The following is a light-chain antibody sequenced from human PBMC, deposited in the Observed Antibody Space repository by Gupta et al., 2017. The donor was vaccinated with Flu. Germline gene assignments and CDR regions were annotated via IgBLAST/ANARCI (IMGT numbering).Light chain of an antibody. V-gene: IGKV3-11*01. CDR3: QHRSIWPQVT. CDR2: DAS. CDR1: QGLVNY. J-gene: IGKJ5*01. Sequence: VTLSLSPGERATLSCRASQGLVNYLAWYQQKPGQAPRLLIYDASNRATGIPARFSGSGSGTDFTLTISSLEPEDFAVYYCQHRSIWPQVTFGQGTRLDIK.